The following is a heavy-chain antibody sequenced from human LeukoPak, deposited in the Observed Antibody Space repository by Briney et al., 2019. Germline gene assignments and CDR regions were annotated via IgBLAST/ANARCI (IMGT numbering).Heavy chain of an antibody. J-gene: IGHJ4*02. V-gene: IGHV3-74*01. CDR1: GFTFSNYW. CDR3: VRSLRSADF. CDR2: ISTDGSQT. Sequence: GGSLRLSCEASGFTFSNYWMHWVRQPPGKGLMWVSQISTDGSQTFYADSVKGRFTISRDDAQNTLFLQMDSLRPEDTAVYYCVRSLRSADFWGQGTLVTVSS.